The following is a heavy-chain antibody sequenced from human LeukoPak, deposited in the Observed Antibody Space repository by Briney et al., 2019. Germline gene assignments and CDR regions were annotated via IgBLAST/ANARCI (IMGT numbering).Heavy chain of an antibody. CDR3: ARGDEDAFDI. CDR2: VNPNSDNT. V-gene: IGHV1-8*03. CDR1: GYTFTSYD. J-gene: IGHJ3*02. Sequence: ASVKVSCKASGYTFTSYDINWGRQATGQGLEWMGWVNPNSDNTGYAQKFQGRVTITRNTSISTAYMELSSLRSEDTAVYYCARGDEDAFDIWGQGTMVTVSS.